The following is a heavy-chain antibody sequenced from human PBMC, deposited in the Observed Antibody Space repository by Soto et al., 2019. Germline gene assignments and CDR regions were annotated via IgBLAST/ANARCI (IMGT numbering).Heavy chain of an antibody. CDR3: ARDRYSGYETHFDY. Sequence: XXSLRLSCAASGFTFSSYGMHWVRQAPGKGLEWVAVIWYDGSNKYYADSVKGRFTISRDNSKNTLYLQMNSLRPEDTAVYYCARDRYSGYETHFDYWGQGTLVTVSS. CDR2: IWYDGSNK. J-gene: IGHJ4*02. V-gene: IGHV3-33*01. D-gene: IGHD5-12*01. CDR1: GFTFSSYG.